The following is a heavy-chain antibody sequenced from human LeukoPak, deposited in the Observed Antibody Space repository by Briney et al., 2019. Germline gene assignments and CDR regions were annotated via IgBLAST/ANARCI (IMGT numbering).Heavy chain of an antibody. D-gene: IGHD5-24*01. V-gene: IGHV3-9*01. Sequence: GRSLRLSCAASGFTFDDYAMHWVRQAPGKGLEWFSGISWNSGSIGYADSVKGRFTISRDNAKNSLYLQMNSLRAEDTAVYYCARVPRRRASCDYWGQGTLVTVSS. CDR3: ARVPRRRASCDY. J-gene: IGHJ4*02. CDR2: ISWNSGSI. CDR1: GFTFDDYA.